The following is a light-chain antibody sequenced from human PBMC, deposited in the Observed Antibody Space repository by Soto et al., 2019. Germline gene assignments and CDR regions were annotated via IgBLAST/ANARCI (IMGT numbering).Light chain of an antibody. CDR2: DAS. Sequence: DIQMTQSPSTLSATVGDRVTITGRASQSISSWLAWYQQKPGKAPKILSYDASSLESGVPSWFRGSGSGTEFTLTISSLKPDDFETYYCQQYNSYSWTFGQGTKVDIK. CDR1: QSISSW. J-gene: IGKJ1*01. V-gene: IGKV1-5*01. CDR3: QQYNSYSWT.